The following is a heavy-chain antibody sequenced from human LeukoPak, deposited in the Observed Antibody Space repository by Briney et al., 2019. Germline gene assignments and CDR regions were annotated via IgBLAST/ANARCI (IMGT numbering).Heavy chain of an antibody. CDR1: GGSISSYY. CDR3: AREGDTGDAFDI. Sequence: PSETLSLTCTVSGGSISSYYWSWIRQPPGKGLEWIGYIYYSGSTNYNPSLKSRVTISVDTSKNQFSLKLSSVTAADTAVYYCAREGDTGDAFDIWGQGTMVTVSS. CDR2: IYYSGST. J-gene: IGHJ3*02. D-gene: IGHD5-18*01. V-gene: IGHV4-59*01.